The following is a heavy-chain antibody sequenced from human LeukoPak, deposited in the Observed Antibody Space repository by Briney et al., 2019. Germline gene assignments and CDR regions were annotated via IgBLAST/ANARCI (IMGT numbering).Heavy chain of an antibody. D-gene: IGHD3-22*01. Sequence: PSETLSLTCSISGDSMSGYYWSWIRQPPGKGLEWIGEINHSGSTNYNPSLKSRVTISVDTSKNQFSLKLSSVTAADTAVYYCARAYDSSGYYYLWFDPWGQGTLVTVSS. CDR2: INHSGST. CDR1: GDSMSGYY. V-gene: IGHV4-34*01. CDR3: ARAYDSSGYYYLWFDP. J-gene: IGHJ5*02.